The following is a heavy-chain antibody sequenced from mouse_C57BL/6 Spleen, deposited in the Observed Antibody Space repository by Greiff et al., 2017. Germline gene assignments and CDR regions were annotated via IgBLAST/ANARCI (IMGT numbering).Heavy chain of an antibody. Sequence: QVQLKESGPELVKPGASVKISCKASGYAFSSSWMNWVKQRPGKGLEWIGRIYPGDGDTNYNGKFKGKATLTADKSSSTAYMQLSSLTSEDSAVYFCARFDYDLFAYWGQGTLVTVSA. CDR2: IYPGDGDT. V-gene: IGHV1-82*01. CDR3: ARFDYDLFAY. D-gene: IGHD2-4*01. CDR1: GYAFSSSW. J-gene: IGHJ3*01.